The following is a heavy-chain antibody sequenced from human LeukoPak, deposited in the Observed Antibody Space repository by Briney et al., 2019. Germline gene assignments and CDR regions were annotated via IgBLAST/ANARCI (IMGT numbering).Heavy chain of an antibody. J-gene: IGHJ4*02. D-gene: IGHD6-6*01. V-gene: IGHV4-34*01. Sequence: SETLSLTCAVYGGSFSGYYWSWVRQPPGKGLEWIGEINHNGSTNYNPSLKSRVTISVDTYKNQFSLKLRSVTAADTAVYYCARVQEYSSELWTKKFDYWGQGTLVTVS. CDR3: ARVQEYSSELWTKKFDY. CDR1: GGSFSGYY. CDR2: INHNGST.